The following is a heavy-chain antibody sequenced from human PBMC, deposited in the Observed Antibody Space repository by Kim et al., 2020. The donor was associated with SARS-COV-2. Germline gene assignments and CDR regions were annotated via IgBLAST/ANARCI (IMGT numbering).Heavy chain of an antibody. CDR2: INPNSGGT. D-gene: IGHD6-6*01. J-gene: IGHJ4*02. Sequence: ASVKVSCKASGYTFTGYYMHWVRQAPGQGLEWMGWINPNSGGTNYAQKFQGRVTMTRDTSISTAYMELSRLRSDDTAVYYCARDIAAHSNYFDYWGQGTLVTVSS. V-gene: IGHV1-2*02. CDR1: GYTFTGYY. CDR3: ARDIAAHSNYFDY.